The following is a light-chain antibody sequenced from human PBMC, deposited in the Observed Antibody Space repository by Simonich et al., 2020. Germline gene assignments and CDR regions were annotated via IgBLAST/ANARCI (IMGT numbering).Light chain of an antibody. CDR2: WAS. J-gene: IGKJ1*01. Sequence: DIVMTQSPDSLAVSLGERATINCKSSLSVLYSSNNKNYLAWYQQKPVQPTKLLIYWASTREAGVPDRFSGSGSGTDFTLTISSLQAEDVAVYYCQQYYSTPRTFGQGTKVEIK. CDR3: QQYYSTPRT. V-gene: IGKV4-1*01. CDR1: LSVLYSSNNKNY.